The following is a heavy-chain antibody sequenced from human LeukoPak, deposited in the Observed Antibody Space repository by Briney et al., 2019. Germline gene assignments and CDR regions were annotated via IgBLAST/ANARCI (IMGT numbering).Heavy chain of an antibody. CDR3: ARSTGTTWGLRLSTHAFDI. CDR1: GGTFSSYA. CDR2: IIPILGTA. J-gene: IGHJ3*02. D-gene: IGHD1-7*01. V-gene: IGHV1-69*05. Sequence: ASVKVSCKASGGTFSSYAISWVRQAPGQGLEWMGGIIPILGTANYAQKFQGRVTITTDESTSTAYMELSSLRSEDTAVYYCARSTGTTWGLRLSTHAFDIWGQGTMVTVSS.